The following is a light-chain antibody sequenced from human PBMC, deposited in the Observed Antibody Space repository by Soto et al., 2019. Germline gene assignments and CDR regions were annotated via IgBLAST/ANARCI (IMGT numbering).Light chain of an antibody. CDR2: SDD. Sequence: QSALPKPPSSSGIPGQRVTISCSGSNSNIGSNTVNWYQQLPGTAPKLLIYSDDQRPSGVPDRFSGSKSGTSASLAISGLQSEDEADYYCAAWDDSLNGPFVFGTGTKVTVL. V-gene: IGLV1-44*01. CDR1: NSNIGSNT. J-gene: IGLJ1*01. CDR3: AAWDDSLNGPFV.